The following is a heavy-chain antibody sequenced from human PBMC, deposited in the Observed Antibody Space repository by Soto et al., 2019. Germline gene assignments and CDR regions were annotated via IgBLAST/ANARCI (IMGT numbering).Heavy chain of an antibody. V-gene: IGHV3-30-3*01. CDR2: ISFDGNII. Sequence: VGSLRLSCAASDFSFSSYAMHWIRQAPGKGLEWLAVISFDGNIIQHADSVKGRFIISRDNSKNTLYLQMNSLRGDDTAVYYCARTFDTITYYFDYWGQGTLVTVSS. D-gene: IGHD3-9*01. CDR1: DFSFSSYA. CDR3: ARTFDTITYYFDY. J-gene: IGHJ4*02.